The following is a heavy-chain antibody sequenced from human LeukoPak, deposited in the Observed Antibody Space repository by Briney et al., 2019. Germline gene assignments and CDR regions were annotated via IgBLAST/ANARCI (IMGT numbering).Heavy chain of an antibody. CDR1: GGSISSYY. D-gene: IGHD2-8*01. Sequence: SETLSLTCTVSGGSISSYYWSWIRQPPGKGLEWIGYIYYSGSTNYNPSLKSRVTISVDTSKNQFSLKLSSVTAADTTVYYCARGRVFSNWFDPWGQGTLVTVSS. CDR3: ARGRVFSNWFDP. CDR2: IYYSGST. V-gene: IGHV4-59*01. J-gene: IGHJ5*02.